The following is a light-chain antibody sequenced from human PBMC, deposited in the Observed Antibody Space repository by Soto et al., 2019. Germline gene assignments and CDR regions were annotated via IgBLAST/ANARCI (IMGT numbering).Light chain of an antibody. CDR2: EGS. CDR1: SSDVGSYNL. Sequence: QSALTQPASVSGSPGQSITISCTGTSSDVGSYNLVSWYQQHPGKAPKFMIYEGSKRPSGVPARFFGSKSDTSASLAITGLRSEDEAHYYCAVWDNSMTAWVFGGGTKVTVL. J-gene: IGLJ3*02. CDR3: AVWDNSMTAWV. V-gene: IGLV2-14*02.